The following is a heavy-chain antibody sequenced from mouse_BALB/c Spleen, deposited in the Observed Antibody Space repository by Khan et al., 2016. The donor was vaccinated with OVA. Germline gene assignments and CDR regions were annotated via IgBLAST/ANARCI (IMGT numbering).Heavy chain of an antibody. CDR2: IDPENGDT. D-gene: IGHD1-2*01. CDR1: GFNIKDYY. Sequence: VQLKQSGAELVRSGASVKLSCTASGFNIKDYYMHWVKQRPEQGLEWIGWIDPENGDTEYAPKFQGKATMTADTSSNTAYLQLSSLTSEDTAVXSCMAGYLTNWGKGTTLTVS. V-gene: IGHV14-4*02. CDR3: MAGYLTN. J-gene: IGHJ2*01.